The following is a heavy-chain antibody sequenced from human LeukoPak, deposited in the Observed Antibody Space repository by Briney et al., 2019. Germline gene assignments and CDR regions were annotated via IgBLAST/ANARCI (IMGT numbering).Heavy chain of an antibody. V-gene: IGHV3-23*01. Sequence: GGSLRLSCAASGFTFSSYAMSWVRQAPGKGLEWVSAISGSGATDYADSVKGRFTISRDNSKNTLYLQINSLRAEDTAVYYCAKDLNWGGRWGQGTLVTVSS. CDR2: ISGSGAT. J-gene: IGHJ4*02. D-gene: IGHD7-27*01. CDR3: AKDLNWGGR. CDR1: GFTFSSYA.